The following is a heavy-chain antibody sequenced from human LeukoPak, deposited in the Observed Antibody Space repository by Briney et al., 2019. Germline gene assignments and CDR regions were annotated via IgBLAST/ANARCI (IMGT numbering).Heavy chain of an antibody. J-gene: IGHJ4*02. CDR1: GFTFTTFW. V-gene: IGHV3-7*01. Sequence: GGSLRLSCAASGFTFTTFWMTWVRQAPGKGLEWVANISPDGRGKYYVDPAKGRFTISRDNAKDSLFLQMNSLRAEDTAMYFCTRLGVGGYWGQGTLVTVSS. CDR3: TRLGVGGY. D-gene: IGHD3-16*01. CDR2: ISPDGRGK.